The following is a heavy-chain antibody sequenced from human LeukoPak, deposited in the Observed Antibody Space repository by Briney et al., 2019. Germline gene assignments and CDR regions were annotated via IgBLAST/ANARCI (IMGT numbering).Heavy chain of an antibody. CDR3: ARDQALYFSYGDY. D-gene: IGHD2/OR15-2a*01. CDR1: GFTFDDYS. V-gene: IGHV3-33*08. Sequence: GGSLGLSCAASGFTFDDYSMHWVRQAPGKGLEWLAAIFYDGSNKYYADTVKGRFTISRDNSKNTLYLQVNSLTAEDTAVYYCARDQALYFSYGDYWGQGTLVTVSS. J-gene: IGHJ4*02. CDR2: IFYDGSNK.